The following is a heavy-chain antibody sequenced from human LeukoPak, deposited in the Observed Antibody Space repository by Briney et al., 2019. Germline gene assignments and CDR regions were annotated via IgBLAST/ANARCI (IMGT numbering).Heavy chain of an antibody. D-gene: IGHD3-22*01. CDR1: GGTFGSYA. J-gene: IGHJ4*02. V-gene: IGHV1-69*13. CDR3: ARGPITTRSHFDY. CDR2: IIPIFGTA. Sequence: VASVKVSCKASGGTFGSYAISWVRQAPGQGLEWMGGIIPIFGTANYAQKFQGRATITADESTSTAYMELSSLRSEDTAVYYCARGPITTRSHFDYWGQGTLVTVSS.